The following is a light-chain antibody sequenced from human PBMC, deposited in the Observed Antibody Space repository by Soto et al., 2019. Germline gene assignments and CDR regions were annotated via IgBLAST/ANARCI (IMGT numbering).Light chain of an antibody. CDR3: CSYAGRSLYV. V-gene: IGLV2-11*01. Sequence: QSALTQPRSVSGSPGQSVTISCTGTSSDVGGYDYVSWYQQHPGKAPTFMSYDVTKRPSGGPDRFSGSKSGNTASLTISWLHSEDEADYYCCSYAGRSLYVVVTGTKVTVL. CDR2: DVT. J-gene: IGLJ1*01. CDR1: SSDVGGYDY.